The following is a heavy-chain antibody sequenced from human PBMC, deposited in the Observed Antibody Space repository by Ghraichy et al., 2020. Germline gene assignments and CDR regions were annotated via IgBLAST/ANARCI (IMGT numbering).Heavy chain of an antibody. CDR2: ISSSSSYI. CDR3: ALSGSTLKIFDY. CDR1: GFTFSSYS. J-gene: IGHJ4*02. D-gene: IGHD1-26*01. Sequence: GESLNISCAASGFTFSSYSMNWVRQAPGKGLEWVSSISSSSSYIYYADSVKGRFTISRDNAKNSLYLQMNSLRAEDTAVYYCALSGSTLKIFDYWGQGTLVTVSS. V-gene: IGHV3-21*01.